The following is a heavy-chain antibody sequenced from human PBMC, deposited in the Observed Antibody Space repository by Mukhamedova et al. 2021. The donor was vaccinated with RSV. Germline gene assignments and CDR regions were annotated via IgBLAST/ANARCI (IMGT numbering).Heavy chain of an antibody. CDR2: ISYDGSNK. V-gene: IGHV3-30-3*01. D-gene: IGHD6-6*01. J-gene: IGHJ6*03. Sequence: GLEWVAVISYDGSNKYYADSVKGRFTISRDNSKNTLYLQMNSLRAEDTAVYYCARDGVAPARVLLYYMDVWGKGTTVTVSS. CDR3: ARDGVAPARVLLYYMDV.